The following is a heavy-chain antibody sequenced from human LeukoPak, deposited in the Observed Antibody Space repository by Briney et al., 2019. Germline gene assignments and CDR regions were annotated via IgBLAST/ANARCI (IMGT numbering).Heavy chain of an antibody. Sequence: SETLSLTCTVSGGSISSTSYYWGWVRQPRGEGVEWIGSFHYSGSTYYNPSGKSPLTISVDTSNNQFSLNLSSVTAADTAVYYCARRYNYGYFDYWGQGTLVIVSS. CDR3: ARRYNYGYFDY. V-gene: IGHV4-39*01. CDR1: GGSISSTSYY. J-gene: IGHJ4*02. CDR2: FHYSGST. D-gene: IGHD5-18*01.